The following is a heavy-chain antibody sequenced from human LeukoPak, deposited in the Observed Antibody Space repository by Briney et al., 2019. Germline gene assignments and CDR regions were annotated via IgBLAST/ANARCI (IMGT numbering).Heavy chain of an antibody. V-gene: IGHV3-7*04. Sequence: GGSLRLSCGASGFTFSDYCMGWVRQVPGKGLEWVANIKEDDSEKNYVDSVKGRYTISRDNAKNSLYLQMNSLRVEDTAVYFCARGGGLDVWGQGATVTVSS. CDR2: IKEDDSEK. CDR1: GFTFSDYC. J-gene: IGHJ6*02. CDR3: ARGGGLDV.